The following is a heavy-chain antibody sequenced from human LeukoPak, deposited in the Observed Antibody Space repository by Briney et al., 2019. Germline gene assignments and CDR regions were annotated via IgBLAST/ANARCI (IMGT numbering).Heavy chain of an antibody. D-gene: IGHD3-10*01. V-gene: IGHV3-30*01. CDR2: ISYDGSNK. J-gene: IGHJ4*02. CDR1: GFTFSSYA. Sequence: GGSLRLSCAASGFTFSSYATHWVRQAPGKGLEWVAVISYDGSNKYYADSVKGRFTISRDNSKNTLYLQMNSLRAEDTAAYYCARAPYNYYGSGSLMGGFDYWGQGTLVTVSS. CDR3: ARAPYNYYGSGSLMGGFDY.